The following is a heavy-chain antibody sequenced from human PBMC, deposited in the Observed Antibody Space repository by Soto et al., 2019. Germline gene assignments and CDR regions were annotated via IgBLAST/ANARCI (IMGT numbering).Heavy chain of an antibody. J-gene: IGHJ4*02. CDR1: GYTFTSYG. CDR3: ARKYCSSASCYGPDF. CDR2: ISAYNGNA. V-gene: IGHV1-18*01. Sequence: ASVKVSCKASGYTFTSYGISWVRQAPGQGLEWMGWISAYNGNANSAQKLQGRVTVTTDTSTSTAYMDLRSLRSDDTAVYYCARKYCSSASCYGPDFWGQETLVTVSS. D-gene: IGHD2-2*01.